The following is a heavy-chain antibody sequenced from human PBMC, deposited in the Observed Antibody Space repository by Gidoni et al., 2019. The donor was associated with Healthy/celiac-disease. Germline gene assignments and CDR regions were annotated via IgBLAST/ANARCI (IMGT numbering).Heavy chain of an antibody. CDR3: ARAHLIDLVPAAIGHDAFDI. CDR1: GGSISSSSYY. J-gene: IGHJ3*02. V-gene: IGHV4-39*01. Sequence: QLQLQESGPGLVKPSETLSLTCTVSGGSISSSSYYWGWIRQPPGKGLEWIGSIYYSGSTYYNPSLKSRVTISVDTSKNQFSLKLSSVTAADTAVYYCARAHLIDLVPAAIGHDAFDIWGQGTMVTVSS. D-gene: IGHD2-2*01. CDR2: IYYSGST.